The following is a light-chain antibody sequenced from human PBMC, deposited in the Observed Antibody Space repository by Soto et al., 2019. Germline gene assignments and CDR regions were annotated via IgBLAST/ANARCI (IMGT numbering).Light chain of an antibody. Sequence: QSVLTQPASVSGSPGQSITISCTGTSSDVGSYNLVSWYQQHPGKAPKLMIYEVSKRPSGVSNHFSGSKSGNTASLTISGLQAEDEADYYCCSYAGSTLEFGGGTKLTVL. J-gene: IGLJ2*01. CDR1: SSDVGSYNL. CDR3: CSYAGSTLE. V-gene: IGLV2-23*02. CDR2: EVS.